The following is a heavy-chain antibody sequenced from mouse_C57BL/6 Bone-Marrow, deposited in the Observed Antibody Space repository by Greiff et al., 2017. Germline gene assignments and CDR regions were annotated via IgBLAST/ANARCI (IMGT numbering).Heavy chain of an antibody. D-gene: IGHD1-1*01. CDR1: GYTFTSYD. CDR3: ARLEFDGSSGDWYFDV. V-gene: IGHV1-85*01. CDR2: IYPGDGST. Sequence: VQLQQSGPELVKPGASVKLSCKASGYTFTSYDINWVKQRPGQGLAWIGWIYPGDGSTTYNGKFKGKATLTVDTSSSTAYMELHSLTSEDSAVYFCARLEFDGSSGDWYFDVWGTGTTVTVSS. J-gene: IGHJ1*03.